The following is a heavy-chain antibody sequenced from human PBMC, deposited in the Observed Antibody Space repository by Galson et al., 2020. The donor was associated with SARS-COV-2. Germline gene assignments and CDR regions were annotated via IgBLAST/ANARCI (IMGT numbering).Heavy chain of an antibody. J-gene: IGHJ6*02. V-gene: IGHV1-8*01. CDR3: AGGVSEYATRMVRGVVSGNYYDYGMDV. D-gene: IGHD3-10*01. Sequence: ASVKVSCKASGYTFSNYDINWVRQATGQGLEWMGRMNPNSGNTGYAQKFQGRVTMTRNTSITTAYMELSSLTSEDTAVNYCAGGVSEYATRMVRGVVSGNYYDYGMDVWGQGTTVIVS. CDR1: GYTFSNYD. CDR2: MNPNSGNT.